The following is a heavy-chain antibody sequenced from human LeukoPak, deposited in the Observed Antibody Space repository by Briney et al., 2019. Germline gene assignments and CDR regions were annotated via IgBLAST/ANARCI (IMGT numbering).Heavy chain of an antibody. D-gene: IGHD1-26*01. CDR3: ARQAVVGATRWFDP. J-gene: IGHJ5*02. CDR2: IYHSGST. CDR1: GGSISSSNW. Sequence: SETLSLTCAVSGGSISSSNWWSWVRPPPGKGLEWIGEIYHSGSTNYNPFLKSRVTISVDTSKKKSSMRMRSVTATETAEYYWARQAVVGATRWFDPWGQGTLVTVSS. V-gene: IGHV4-4*02.